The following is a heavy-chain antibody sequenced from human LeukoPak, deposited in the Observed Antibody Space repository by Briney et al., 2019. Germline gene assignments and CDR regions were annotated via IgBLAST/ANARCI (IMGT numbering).Heavy chain of an antibody. D-gene: IGHD3-22*01. V-gene: IGHV3-7*03. CDR2: IKQDGSEK. CDR1: GFTFSSYW. J-gene: IGHJ4*02. CDR3: ATAVYYYDSSGYYYTPPDY. Sequence: GGSLRLSCAASGFTFSSYWMSWVRQAPGKGLEWVANIKQDGSEKYYVDSVKGRFTISRDNAKSSLYLQMNSLRAEDTAVYYCATAVYYYDSSGYYYTPPDYWGQGTLVTVSS.